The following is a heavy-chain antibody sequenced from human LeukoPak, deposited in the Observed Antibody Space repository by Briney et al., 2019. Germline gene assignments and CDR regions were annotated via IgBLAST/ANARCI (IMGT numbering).Heavy chain of an antibody. V-gene: IGHV1-2*02. Sequence: ASVKVSCKASGYTFTGYYIRWVRQAPGQGLEWMGWINPNSGGTNYEQKFQGRVTMTRDTSITTAYMELSRLRSDDTAVYYCAVLYSSGSIDYWGQGTLVTVSS. J-gene: IGHJ4*02. CDR3: AVLYSSGSIDY. D-gene: IGHD6-19*01. CDR1: GYTFTGYY. CDR2: INPNSGGT.